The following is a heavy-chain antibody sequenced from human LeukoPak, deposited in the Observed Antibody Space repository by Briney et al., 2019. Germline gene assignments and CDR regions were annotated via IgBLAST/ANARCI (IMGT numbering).Heavy chain of an antibody. CDR2: INTGNGDT. J-gene: IGHJ5*02. D-gene: IGHD6-19*01. CDR1: EYTFTTYP. Sequence: ASVKFSCKASEYTFTTYPIHWVRQAPGQRLEWMGWINTGNGDTKYSQKFQDRVTITRDTSASTAYMEVSSLRSEDTAVYYCARDEAWLLSWGQGTLVTVSS. CDR3: ARDEAWLLS. V-gene: IGHV1-3*04.